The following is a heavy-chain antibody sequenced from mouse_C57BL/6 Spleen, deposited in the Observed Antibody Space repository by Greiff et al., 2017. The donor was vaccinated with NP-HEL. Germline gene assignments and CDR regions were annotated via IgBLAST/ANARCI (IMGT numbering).Heavy chain of an antibody. CDR3: TPYDYPAY. J-gene: IGHJ3*01. CDR2: IDPETGGT. V-gene: IGHV1-15*01. CDR1: GYTFTDYE. D-gene: IGHD2-4*01. Sequence: QVQLQQSGAELVRPGASVTLSCKASGYTFTDYEMHWVKQTPVHGLEWIGAIDPETGGTAYNQKFKGKAILTADKSSSTAYMELRSLTSEDSAVYYCTPYDYPAYWGQGTLVTVSA.